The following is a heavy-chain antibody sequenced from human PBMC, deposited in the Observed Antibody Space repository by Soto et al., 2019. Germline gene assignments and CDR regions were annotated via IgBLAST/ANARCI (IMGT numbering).Heavy chain of an antibody. CDR1: GFTVSSNY. CDR3: ARDSSPMVAAAGTGAFDI. V-gene: IGHV3-53*01. D-gene: IGHD6-13*01. Sequence: GGSLRLSCAASGFTVSSNYMSWVRQAPGKGLEWVSVIYSGGSTYYPDSVKGRFTISRDNSKNTLYLQMNSLRAEDTAVYYCARDSSPMVAAAGTGAFDIWGQGTMVTVSS. CDR2: IYSGGST. J-gene: IGHJ3*02.